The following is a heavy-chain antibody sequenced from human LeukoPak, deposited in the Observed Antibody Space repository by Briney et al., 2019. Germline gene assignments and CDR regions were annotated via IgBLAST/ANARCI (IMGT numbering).Heavy chain of an antibody. V-gene: IGHV3-21*01. CDR3: ARDIAVAGNNY. CDR1: GFTFSSYS. D-gene: IGHD6-19*01. CDR2: ISSSSSSI. Sequence: GGSLRLSCAASGFTFSSYSMNWVRQAPGKGLEGVSSISSSSSSIYYADSGKGRFTISRDNAKNSLYLQMNSLRAEDTAVYYCARDIAVAGNNYWGQGTLVTVSS. J-gene: IGHJ4*02.